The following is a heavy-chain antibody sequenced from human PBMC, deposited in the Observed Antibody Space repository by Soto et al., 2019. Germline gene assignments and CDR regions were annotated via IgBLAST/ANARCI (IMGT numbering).Heavy chain of an antibody. D-gene: IGHD3-10*01. CDR3: ARVAYYYGSGSYFAFDI. V-gene: IGHV1-8*01. Sequence: ASVKVSCKASGYTFTSYDINWVRQATGQGLEWMGWMNPNSGNTGYAQKFQGRVTMTRNTSISTAYMELSSLRSEDTAVYYCARVAYYYGSGSYFAFDIWGQGTMVTVS. J-gene: IGHJ3*02. CDR2: MNPNSGNT. CDR1: GYTFTSYD.